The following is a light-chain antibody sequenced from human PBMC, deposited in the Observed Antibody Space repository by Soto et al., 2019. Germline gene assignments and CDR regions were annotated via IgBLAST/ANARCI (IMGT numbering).Light chain of an antibody. CDR3: QRYCDRPT. V-gene: IGKV3-11*01. J-gene: IGKJ5*01. CDR2: DAS. Sequence: RASQSVSSYLAWYQQKPGQAPRLLIYDASNRATGIPARFSGSGSGTDFTLASSAVPSDELTRYSGQRYCDRPTFGPGTRLEIK. CDR1: QSVSSY.